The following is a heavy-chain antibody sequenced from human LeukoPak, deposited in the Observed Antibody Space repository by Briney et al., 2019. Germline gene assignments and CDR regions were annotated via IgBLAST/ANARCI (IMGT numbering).Heavy chain of an antibody. Sequence: SGGSLRLSCVASGLTFSNYGISWVRQAPGKGLEWVSVIYSGGSTYYADSVKGRFTISRDNSKNTLYLQMNSLRAEDTAVYYCARETSEREAFDIWGQGTMVTVSS. V-gene: IGHV3-66*01. CDR1: GLTFSNYG. J-gene: IGHJ3*02. CDR3: ARETSEREAFDI. CDR2: IYSGGST.